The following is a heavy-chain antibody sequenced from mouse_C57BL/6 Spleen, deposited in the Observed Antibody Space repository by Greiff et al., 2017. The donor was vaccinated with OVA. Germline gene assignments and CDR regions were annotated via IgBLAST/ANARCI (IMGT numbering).Heavy chain of an antibody. CDR2: IHPNSGST. CDR3: ARGTLYFDY. J-gene: IGHJ2*01. CDR1: GYTFTSYW. Sequence: QVQLQQPGAELVKPGASVKLFCKASGYTFTSYWMHWVKQRPGQGLEWIGMIHPNSGSTNYNEKFKSKATLTVDKSSSTAYMQLSSLTSKDSAVYYCARGTLYFDYWGQGTTLTVSS. V-gene: IGHV1-64*01.